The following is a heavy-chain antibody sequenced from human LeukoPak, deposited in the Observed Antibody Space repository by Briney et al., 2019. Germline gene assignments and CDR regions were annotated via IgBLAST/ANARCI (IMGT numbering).Heavy chain of an antibody. Sequence: SVKVSCKASGGTFSSYAISWVRQAPGQGLEWMGRIIPILGIANYAQKFQGRVTITADKSTSTAYMELSRLRSDDTAVYYCARDGDDIVVVVAATLENWFDPWGQGTLVTVSS. CDR3: ARDGDDIVVVVAATLENWFDP. V-gene: IGHV1-69*04. D-gene: IGHD2-15*01. CDR1: GGTFSSYA. CDR2: IIPILGIA. J-gene: IGHJ5*02.